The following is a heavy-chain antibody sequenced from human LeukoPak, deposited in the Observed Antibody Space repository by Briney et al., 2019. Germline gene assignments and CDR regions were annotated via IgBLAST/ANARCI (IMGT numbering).Heavy chain of an antibody. CDR3: ARDPLGGSSAY. CDR2: IYYSGST. Sequence: SENLSLTCTVTGGSVSSGSYYWSWIRQPPGKGLERIGYIYYSGSTNYNPSLKSRVTISVDTSKNQFSLKLSSVTAADTAVYYCARDPLGGSSAYWGQGTLVTVSS. CDR1: GGSVSSGSYY. J-gene: IGHJ4*02. D-gene: IGHD2-2*01. V-gene: IGHV4-61*01.